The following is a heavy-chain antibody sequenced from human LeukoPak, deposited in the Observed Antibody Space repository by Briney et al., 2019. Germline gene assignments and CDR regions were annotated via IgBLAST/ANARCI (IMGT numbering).Heavy chain of an antibody. CDR3: AGVVGSYDYGGNQGSDY. J-gene: IGHJ4*02. D-gene: IGHD4-23*01. V-gene: IGHV3-21*01. CDR1: GFTFSSYS. Sequence: GGSLRLSCAASGFTFSSYSMNWVRQAPGKGPEWVSSISSSSSYIYYADSVKGRFTISRDNAKNSLYLQMNSLRAEDTAVYYCAGVVGSYDYGGNQGSDYWGQGTLVTVSS. CDR2: ISSSSSYI.